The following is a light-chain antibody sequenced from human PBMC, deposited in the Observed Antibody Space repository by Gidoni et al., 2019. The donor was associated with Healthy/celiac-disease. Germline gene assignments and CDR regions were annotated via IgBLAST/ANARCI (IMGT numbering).Light chain of an antibody. Sequence: QSALTQPASVSGSPGQSITISCTGTSSDVGCYNYVSWYQQHPVKSPNLMIYDVSNRPSGVSNRFSGSKSGNTASLTISGLQAEDEADYYCSSYTSSSTLVVFGGGTKLTVL. CDR2: DVS. V-gene: IGLV2-14*03. CDR1: SSDVGCYNY. CDR3: SSYTSSSTLVV. J-gene: IGLJ2*01.